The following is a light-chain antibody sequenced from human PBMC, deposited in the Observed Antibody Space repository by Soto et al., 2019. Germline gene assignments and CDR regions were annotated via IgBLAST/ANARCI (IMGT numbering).Light chain of an antibody. J-gene: IGKJ4*01. CDR2: GAS. CDR3: QQYNDWPLT. CDR1: QSVDSN. V-gene: IGKV3D-15*01. Sequence: EIVMTQSPATLSVSPGDGATLSCRASQSVDSNLAWYQQKPGQTPRLLIYGASTRPTGIPARFSGSESGTELTITIISLQSEDSEVYYCQQYNDWPLTFGGGTKVDIK.